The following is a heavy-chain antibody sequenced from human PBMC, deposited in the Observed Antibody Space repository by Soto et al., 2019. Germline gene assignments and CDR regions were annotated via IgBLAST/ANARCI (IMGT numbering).Heavy chain of an antibody. Sequence: QVQLVQSGAEVKKPGSSVKVSCKAPGGTFSTYAISWVRQAPGQGLEWMGGVIPIFGTPKYAQKFKGRVTITADESTSTGYMELRSLRSEDTAVYYCARSQGGSSSLDIYYYYYYGRDVWGQGTTVTVSS. V-gene: IGHV1-69*01. D-gene: IGHD2-15*01. J-gene: IGHJ6*02. CDR1: GGTFSTYA. CDR3: ARSQGGSSSLDIYYYYYYGRDV. CDR2: VIPIFGTP.